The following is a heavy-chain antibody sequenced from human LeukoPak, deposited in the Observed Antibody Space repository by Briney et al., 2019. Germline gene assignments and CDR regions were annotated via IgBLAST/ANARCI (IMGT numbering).Heavy chain of an antibody. V-gene: IGHV4-34*01. CDR3: ARGRWELLHYYYYGMDV. Sequence: GSLRLSCAASGFTFSSYAMSWIRQPPGKGLEWIGEINHSGSTNYNPSLKSRVTISVDTSKNQFSLKLSSVTAADTAVYYCARGRWELLHYYYYGMDVWGQGTTVTVSS. CDR1: GFTFSSYA. CDR2: INHSGST. J-gene: IGHJ6*02. D-gene: IGHD1-26*01.